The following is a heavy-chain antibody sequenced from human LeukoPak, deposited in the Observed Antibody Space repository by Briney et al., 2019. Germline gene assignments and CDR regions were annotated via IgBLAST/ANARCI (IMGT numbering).Heavy chain of an antibody. CDR3: ARGTRGFDY. D-gene: IGHD3-10*01. CDR2: ISSNGGST. Sequence: GGSLRLSCAASGFTFSSYAMHWVRQAPGKGLEYVSAISSNGGSTHYANSVKGRFTISRDNSKNTLYLQMGSLRAEDMAVYYCARGTRGFDYWGQGTLVTVSS. CDR1: GFTFSSYA. J-gene: IGHJ4*02. V-gene: IGHV3-64*01.